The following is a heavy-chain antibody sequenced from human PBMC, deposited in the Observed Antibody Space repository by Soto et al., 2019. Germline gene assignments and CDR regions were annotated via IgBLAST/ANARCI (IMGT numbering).Heavy chain of an antibody. D-gene: IGHD6-19*01. V-gene: IGHV3-48*02. CDR3: AREEGGGYSSGWFEYYFDY. CDR1: GFXXXXXS. CDR2: ISSSSSTI. J-gene: IGHJ4*02. Sequence: EVQLVESGGGXXXXGGXXXLSCAASGFXXXXXSMNXXXXAPGKGLEWVSYISSSSSTIYYADSVKGRFTISRDNAKNSLYLQMNSLRDEDTAVYYCAREEGGGYSSGWFEYYFDYWGQGTLVTVSS.